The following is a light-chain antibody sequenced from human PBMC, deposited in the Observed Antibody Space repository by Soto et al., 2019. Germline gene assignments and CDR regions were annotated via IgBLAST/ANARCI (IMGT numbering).Light chain of an antibody. CDR3: QPSLGFPFT. V-gene: IGKV1-39*01. Sequence: DIQMTQYPSSLSASVGDRVTITCRASQSSRTQFNWYKQKPGKDPKLLIYAASSLQSGVPSRFSGSGSGTDFTLTISGLQTEDSATYFCQPSLGFPFTFGQGTKLEIK. CDR2: AAS. CDR1: QSSRTQ. J-gene: IGKJ2*01.